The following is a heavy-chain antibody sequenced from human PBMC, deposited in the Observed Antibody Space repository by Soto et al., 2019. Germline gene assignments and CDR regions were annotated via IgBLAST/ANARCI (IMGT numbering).Heavy chain of an antibody. CDR1: GGSISSSNW. Sequence: SETLSLTCAVSGGSISSSNWWSWVRQPPGKGLEWIGEIYHSGSTNYNPSLKSRVTISVDKSKNQFSLKLSSVTAADTAVYYCARFSSGYSVNWFDPWGQGTLVTVSS. V-gene: IGHV4-4*02. J-gene: IGHJ5*02. CDR2: IYHSGST. CDR3: ARFSSGYSVNWFDP. D-gene: IGHD3-22*01.